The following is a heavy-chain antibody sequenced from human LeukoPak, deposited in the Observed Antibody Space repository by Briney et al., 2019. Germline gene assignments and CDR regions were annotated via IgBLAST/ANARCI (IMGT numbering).Heavy chain of an antibody. CDR3: ARSEYQLLNYFDY. D-gene: IGHD2-2*01. J-gene: IGHJ4*02. Sequence: LGGSLRLSCAASGFTFSNYAIHWVRQAPGKGLEWVAVISYDGSNKYYADSVKGRFTISRDNSKNTLYLQMNSLRAEDTAVYYCARSEYQLLNYFDYWGQGTLVTVSS. CDR2: ISYDGSNK. V-gene: IGHV3-30-3*01. CDR1: GFTFSNYA.